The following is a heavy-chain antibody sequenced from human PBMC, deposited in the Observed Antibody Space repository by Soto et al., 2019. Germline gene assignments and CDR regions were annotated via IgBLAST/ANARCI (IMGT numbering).Heavy chain of an antibody. V-gene: IGHV5-51*01. CDR2: IYPGDSDT. CDR3: ARASYGDYPNYYYYGMDV. Sequence: PGESLKISCKGSGYSFTSYWIGGVRQMPGKGLEWMGIIYPGDSDTRYSPSFQGQVTISADKSISTAYLQWSSLKASDTAMYYCARASYGDYPNYYYYGMDVWGQGTTVTVSS. CDR1: GYSFTSYW. D-gene: IGHD4-17*01. J-gene: IGHJ6*02.